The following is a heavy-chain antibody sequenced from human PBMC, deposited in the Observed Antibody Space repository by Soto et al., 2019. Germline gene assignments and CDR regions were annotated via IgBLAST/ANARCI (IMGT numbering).Heavy chain of an antibody. J-gene: IGHJ2*01. CDR2: IIPINGIP. D-gene: IGHD2-21*02. CDR1: GGTFSSYT. Sequence: QVQLVQSGAEVKKPGSSVKVSCKASGGTFSSYTISWVRQAPGQGLEWMGRIIPINGIPNYAQKFQGRVTITADKSTSIVYVELSSLRSEDTAVYYCATDHGGHSGYLDLWDRGTLVTVSS. V-gene: IGHV1-69*02. CDR3: ATDHGGHSGYLDL.